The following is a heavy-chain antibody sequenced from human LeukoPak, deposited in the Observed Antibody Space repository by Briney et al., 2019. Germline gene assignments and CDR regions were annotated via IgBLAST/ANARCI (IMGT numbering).Heavy chain of an antibody. J-gene: IGHJ6*02. Sequence: GGSLRLSCAGSGFTFSSYWMSWVRQAPGKGLEWVSVIYSGGSTYYADSVKGRFTISRDNSKNTLYLQMNSLRAEDTAVYYCARGRYSGYDWTEDGMDVWGQGTTVTVSS. CDR3: ARGRYSGYDWTEDGMDV. CDR1: GFTFSSYW. D-gene: IGHD5-12*01. CDR2: IYSGGST. V-gene: IGHV3-53*01.